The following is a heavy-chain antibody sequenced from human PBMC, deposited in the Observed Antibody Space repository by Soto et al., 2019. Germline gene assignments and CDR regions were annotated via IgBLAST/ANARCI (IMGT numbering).Heavy chain of an antibody. CDR2: ISNSGRIT. CDR3: ARDHGGGGLTLEY. Sequence: QVHLEESGGGLVKPGGSLRLSCTASGFIFSEYYMSWIHQAPGKGREWVSDISNSGRITHHADSVEGRFTISRDNAKDSLYLQMNRLRPEDSAIYYCARDHGGGGLTLEYWGQGTLVTVSS. D-gene: IGHD3-16*01. V-gene: IGHV3-11*01. CDR1: GFIFSEYY. J-gene: IGHJ4*02.